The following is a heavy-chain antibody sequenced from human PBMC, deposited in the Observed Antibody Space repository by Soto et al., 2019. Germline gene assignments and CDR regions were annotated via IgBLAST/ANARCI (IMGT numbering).Heavy chain of an antibody. CDR2: IYPDDSDT. D-gene: IGHD3-9*01. CDR1: GYSFSSYW. Sequence: PGESLKISCNSSGYSFSSYWIAWVRLMPWKGLEWMGSIYPDDSDTKYSPSFQGQVTISADKSIGAAYLQWSSLKASDTAIYYCARNSLTGYYNYYYSMDVWGQGTTVTVSS. V-gene: IGHV5-51*01. CDR3: ARNSLTGYYNYYYSMDV. J-gene: IGHJ6*02.